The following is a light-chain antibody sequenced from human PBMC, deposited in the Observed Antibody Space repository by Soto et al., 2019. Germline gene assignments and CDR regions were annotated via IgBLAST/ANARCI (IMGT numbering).Light chain of an antibody. CDR3: QQLNDYPLT. CDR1: QDISGY. Sequence: DIQLTQSPSFLSASVGDRVTITCRASQDISGYLGWYQQKPGRAPELLIYGASSLQSGVPSRFSGSGSGTEFTLTISSLQPEDFATYYCQQLNDYPLTFGPGTRWIS. J-gene: IGKJ3*01. V-gene: IGKV1-9*01. CDR2: GAS.